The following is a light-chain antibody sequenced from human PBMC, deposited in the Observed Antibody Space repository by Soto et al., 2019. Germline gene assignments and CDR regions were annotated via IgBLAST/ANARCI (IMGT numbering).Light chain of an antibody. CDR1: QSVSSNS. CDR3: QKYGSSPQP. Sequence: DIVLTQSPGTLSLSPGERATLSCRASQSVSSNSFAWYQQRPGQAPRLLIYDTSSRPTSVPGRFSGSGSGTDFPLTITRLEPKVFAVYSCQKYGSSPQPFGKGPKVDIK. V-gene: IGKV3-20*01. J-gene: IGKJ1*01. CDR2: DTS.